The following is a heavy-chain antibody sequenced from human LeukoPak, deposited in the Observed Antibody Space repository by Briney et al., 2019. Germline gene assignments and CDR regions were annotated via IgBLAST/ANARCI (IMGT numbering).Heavy chain of an antibody. CDR2: IYYSGST. CDR3: ARIQYYYDSSGYSDY. J-gene: IGHJ4*02. CDR1: GGSFSGYY. Sequence: PSETLSLTCAVYGGSFSGYYWSWIRQPPGKGLEWIGYIYYSGSTNYNPSLKSRVTISVDTSKNQSSLKLSSVTAADTAVYYCARIQYYYDSSGYSDYWGQGTLVTVSS. D-gene: IGHD3-22*01. V-gene: IGHV4-59*01.